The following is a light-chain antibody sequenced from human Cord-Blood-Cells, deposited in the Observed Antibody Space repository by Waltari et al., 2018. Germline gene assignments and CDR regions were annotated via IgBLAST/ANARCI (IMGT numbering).Light chain of an antibody. Sequence: EIVMTQSPATLSVSPGERATLSCRVSQSVNSNLAWYQQKPGQAPRLLIYGASTRTHGVPARCSGSGSGTEFTLTISILQSEDFAVDYCQQDNNCTYSFGQGTKLEIK. V-gene: IGKV3-15*01. CDR2: GAS. CDR1: QSVNSN. J-gene: IGKJ2*03. CDR3: QQDNNCTYS.